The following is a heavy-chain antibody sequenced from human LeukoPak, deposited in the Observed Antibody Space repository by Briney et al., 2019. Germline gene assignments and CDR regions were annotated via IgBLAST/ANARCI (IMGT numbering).Heavy chain of an antibody. D-gene: IGHD6-19*01. CDR3: GLAVAGTGGAFDI. J-gene: IGHJ3*02. CDR2: IFHSEST. Sequence: SETLSLTCTVSGCSISSGYYWGWIRQPPGKGLEWIGTIFHSESTYYNPSLNSRVTISVDTSKNQFSLKLRTVSAADTAVYYCGLAVAGTGGAFDIWGQGTVITVSS. V-gene: IGHV4-38-2*02. CDR1: GCSISSGYY.